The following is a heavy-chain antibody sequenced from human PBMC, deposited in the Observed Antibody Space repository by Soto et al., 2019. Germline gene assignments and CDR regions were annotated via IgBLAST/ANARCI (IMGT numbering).Heavy chain of an antibody. CDR1: GGSISSGGYY. V-gene: IGHV4-31*03. CDR3: AIGWFGERTWFDP. J-gene: IGHJ5*02. CDR2: IYYSGST. Sequence: PSETLSLTCTVSGGSISSGGYYWSWIRQHPGKGLEWIGYIYYSGSTYYNPSLKSRVTISVDTSKNQFSLKLSSVTAADTAVYYCAIGWFGERTWFDPWGQGTLVTVSS. D-gene: IGHD3-10*01.